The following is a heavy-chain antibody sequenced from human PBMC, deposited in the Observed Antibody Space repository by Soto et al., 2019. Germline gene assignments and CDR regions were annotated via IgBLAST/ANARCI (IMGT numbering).Heavy chain of an antibody. V-gene: IGHV4-38-2*01. Sequence: SETLSLICAVSGYSIISGYYWGWIRQTPGKGLEWIGTIHHTGGTYYNPSLKSRVSISIYTSKNKFSLRLRSVTAADTSVHYCARGGFHCDEVRCNRWRWFDPWGQGAVVTVS. CDR3: ARGGFHCDEVRCNRWRWFDP. D-gene: IGHD2-21*01. CDR2: IHHTGGT. CDR1: GYSIISGYY. J-gene: IGHJ5*02.